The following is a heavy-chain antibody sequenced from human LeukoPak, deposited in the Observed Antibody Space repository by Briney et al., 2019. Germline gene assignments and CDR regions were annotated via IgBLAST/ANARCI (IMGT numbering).Heavy chain of an antibody. CDR1: GGTFSSYA. CDR3: ARVLAVGATLSFDY. D-gene: IGHD1-26*01. J-gene: IGHJ4*02. CDR2: IIPIFGTA. Sequence: ASVKVSCKASGGTFSSYAISWVRQAPGQGLEWMGGIIPIFGTANYAQKFQGRVTITADESTSTAYMELSSLRSEDTAVYYCARVLAVGATLSFDYWGQGTLVTVSS. V-gene: IGHV1-69*13.